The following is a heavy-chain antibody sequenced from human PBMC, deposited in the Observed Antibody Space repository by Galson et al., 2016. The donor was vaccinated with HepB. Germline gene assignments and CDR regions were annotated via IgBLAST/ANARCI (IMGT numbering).Heavy chain of an antibody. J-gene: IGHJ6*02. CDR2: LSGMGGSP. CDR3: VKCRDKDFWSGYFCGMDV. CDR1: GFSFDYYA. V-gene: IGHV3-23*01. Sequence: SLRLSCAASGFSFDYYAMSWVRQAPGKGLEWVASLSGMGGSPHYLDTVKGRFTISRVNSKNTLYLQMQSLRAEDTAVYYCVKCRDKDFWSGYFCGMDVWGQGTTVTVSS. D-gene: IGHD3-3*01.